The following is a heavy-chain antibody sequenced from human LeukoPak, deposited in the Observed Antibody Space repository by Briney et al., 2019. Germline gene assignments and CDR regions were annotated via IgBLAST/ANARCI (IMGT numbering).Heavy chain of an antibody. CDR2: IYSGGSI. J-gene: IGHJ6*02. CDR1: GFIVRSNY. V-gene: IGHV3-66*01. D-gene: IGHD2-15*01. CDR3: ARDSPGYCSGGNCYPYHYYGMDV. Sequence: GGSLRLSCAASGFIVRSNYMSWVRQAPGRGLEWVSVIYSGGSIYYAASVKGRFSISRDNSKNTLYLQMNSLRVEDTAVYYCARDSPGYCSGGNCYPYHYYGMDVWGPGTTVTVSS.